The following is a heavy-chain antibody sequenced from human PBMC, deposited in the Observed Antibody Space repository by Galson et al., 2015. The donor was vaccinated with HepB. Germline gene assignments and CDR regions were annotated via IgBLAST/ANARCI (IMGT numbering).Heavy chain of an antibody. J-gene: IGHJ4*02. CDR1: GYTFTSYG. D-gene: IGHD3-3*01. Sequence: SVKVSCKASGYTFTSYGISWVRQAPGQGLEWMGWISAYNGNTNYAQKLRGRVTMTTDTSTSTAYMELRSLRSDDTAVYYCARTPRDFWSGYYRGFDYWGQGTLVTVSS. V-gene: IGHV1-18*04. CDR3: ARTPRDFWSGYYRGFDY. CDR2: ISAYNGNT.